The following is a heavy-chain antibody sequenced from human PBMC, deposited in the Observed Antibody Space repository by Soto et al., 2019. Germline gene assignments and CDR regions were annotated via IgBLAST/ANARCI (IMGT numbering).Heavy chain of an antibody. Sequence: QVQLEQSGAEVKKPAASVNLSCKASGYTFTSYYIHWVRQAPGQGLEWMGIINPNGGSTNYAQTFQGRVTLTRDTSTSTVYMDLGSLRSEDTAVYYCARGLLYGDYWGQGTLVTVSS. V-gene: IGHV1-46*01. CDR1: GYTFTSYY. J-gene: IGHJ4*02. CDR2: INPNGGST. CDR3: ARGLLYGDY. D-gene: IGHD2-2*02.